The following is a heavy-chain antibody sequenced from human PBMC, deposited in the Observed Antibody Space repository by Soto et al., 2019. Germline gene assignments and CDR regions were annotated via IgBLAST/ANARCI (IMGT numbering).Heavy chain of an antibody. D-gene: IGHD3-3*01. CDR3: ARSPPIYDSQYFDAFDI. CDR1: GGSISSSSYY. V-gene: IGHV4-39*01. CDR2: IYYSGST. J-gene: IGHJ3*02. Sequence: QLQLQESGPGLVKPSETLSLTCTVSGGSISSSSYYWGWIRQPPGKGLEWIGSIYYSGSTYYNPSLKSRVTISVDTSNNQFSLKLSSVTAADTAVYYCARSPPIYDSQYFDAFDIWGQGTMVTVSS.